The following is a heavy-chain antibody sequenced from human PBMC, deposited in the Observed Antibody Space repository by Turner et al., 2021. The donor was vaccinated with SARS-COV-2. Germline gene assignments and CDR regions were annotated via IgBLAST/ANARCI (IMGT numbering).Heavy chain of an antibody. D-gene: IGHD6-13*01. CDR1: GGSFSGYY. Sequence: QVQLQQLGAGLLKPSETLSLTCAAHGGSFSGYYWSWIRQPPGKGLEWFGEINHSGSTNYNPSLKSRVTISVDTSKNQFSLKLSSVTAADTAVYYCARGRAAAAGHFDYWGQGTLVTVSS. J-gene: IGHJ4*02. V-gene: IGHV4-34*01. CDR3: ARGRAAAAGHFDY. CDR2: INHSGST.